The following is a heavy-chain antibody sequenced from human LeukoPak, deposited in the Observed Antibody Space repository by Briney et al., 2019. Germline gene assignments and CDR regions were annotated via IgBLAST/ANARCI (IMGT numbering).Heavy chain of an antibody. D-gene: IGHD1-1*01. CDR2: ISAYNGNT. CDR3: ARDQYKGQSQPQDY. V-gene: IGHV1-18*01. CDR1: GYTFTSYG. Sequence: ASVKVSCKASGYTFTSYGISWVRQAPGQGLEWMGWISAYNGNTNYAQKIQGRVTMTTDTSTSTAYMELRSLRSDDTAVYYCARDQYKGQSQPQDYWGQGTLVTVSS. J-gene: IGHJ4*02.